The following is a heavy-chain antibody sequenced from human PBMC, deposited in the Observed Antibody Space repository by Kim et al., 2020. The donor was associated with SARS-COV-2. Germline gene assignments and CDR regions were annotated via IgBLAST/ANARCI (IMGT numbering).Heavy chain of an antibody. V-gene: IGHV3-33*01. CDR2: IWYDGSNK. Sequence: GGSLRLSCAASAFTFSSYGMHWVRQAPGKGLEWVAVIWYDGSNKYYAGSVKGGFTISRDNSKNTLYMQMNSLRAEDTAVYYCAREGGHGAFDLWGQGTMVTVSS. J-gene: IGHJ3*01. D-gene: IGHD3-16*01. CDR1: AFTFSSYG. CDR3: AREGGHGAFDL.